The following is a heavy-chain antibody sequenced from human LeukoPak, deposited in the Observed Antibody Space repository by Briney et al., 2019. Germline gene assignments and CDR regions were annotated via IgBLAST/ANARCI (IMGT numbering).Heavy chain of an antibody. V-gene: IGHV4-39*01. D-gene: IGHD6-13*01. Sequence: SETLSLTCTVSGGSISSSSYYWGWIRQPPGKAQQWIGSNYYSGSTYYNPSLKSRVTISVDTSKNQFSLKLSSVTAADAAVYYCARQVYIRLYSSSWRNDYWGQGTLVTVSS. CDR3: ARQVYIRLYSSSWRNDY. CDR2: NYYSGST. J-gene: IGHJ4*02. CDR1: GGSISSSSYY.